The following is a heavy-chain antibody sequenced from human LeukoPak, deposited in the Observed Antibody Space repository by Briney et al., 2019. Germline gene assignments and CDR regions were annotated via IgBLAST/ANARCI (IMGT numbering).Heavy chain of an antibody. CDR2: INDNGRA. CDR3: ARRWNYGRNYYIDV. V-gene: IGHV4-34*01. D-gene: IGHD1-7*01. CDR1: GGSFSNYY. J-gene: IGHJ6*03. Sequence: PSETLSLTCVVYGGSFSNYYWNWIRQPPGKGLEWLGEINDNGRANYNPSLMSRVTVSVDTSKNQFSLRLTSVTATDTAVYYCARRWNYGRNYYIDVWGKGATVSVSS.